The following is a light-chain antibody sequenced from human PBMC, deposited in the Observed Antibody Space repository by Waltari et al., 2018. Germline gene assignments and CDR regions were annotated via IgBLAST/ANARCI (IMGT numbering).Light chain of an antibody. CDR2: GAS. CDR1: QSVRSN. V-gene: IGKV3-15*01. Sequence: EIVMTQSPATLSVSPGERATLSCRASQSVRSNVAWYQQKPVQAPRLLIYGASTRATGIPARFSVSGSDTEFTLTISSLQSEDFAVYYCQQYNNWPLTFGGGTKVAI. CDR3: QQYNNWPLT. J-gene: IGKJ4*01.